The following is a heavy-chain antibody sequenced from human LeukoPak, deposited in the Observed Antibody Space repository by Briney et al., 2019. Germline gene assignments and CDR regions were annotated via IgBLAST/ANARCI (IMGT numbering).Heavy chain of an antibody. D-gene: IGHD3-10*01. CDR1: GFTFSTYA. CDR2: VSKDGNTK. V-gene: IGHV3-30*04. Sequence: GGSLRLSCVASGFTFSTYAIHWVRQAPGKGLEWVAVVSKDGNTKYYADSVKGRFTISRDNSKNTVYLQMNSLRTEDTSVYYCARGKQPPKYYGSGSDTFDIWGQGTMVTVSS. J-gene: IGHJ3*02. CDR3: ARGKQPPKYYGSGSDTFDI.